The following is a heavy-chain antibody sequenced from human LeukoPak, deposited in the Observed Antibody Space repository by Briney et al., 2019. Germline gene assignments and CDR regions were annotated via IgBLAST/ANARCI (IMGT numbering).Heavy chain of an antibody. V-gene: IGHV4-38-2*01. CDR1: GYSISSGYY. J-gene: IGHJ5*02. Sequence: SETLSLTCAVSGYSISSGYYWGWIRQPPGKGLEWIGSIYHSGSTYYNPSLKSRVTISVDTSKNQFSLKLSSVTAADTAVYYCARPGGYDFWSGYYPNWFDPWGQGTLVTVSS. CDR3: ARPGGYDFWSGYYPNWFDP. CDR2: IYHSGST. D-gene: IGHD3-3*01.